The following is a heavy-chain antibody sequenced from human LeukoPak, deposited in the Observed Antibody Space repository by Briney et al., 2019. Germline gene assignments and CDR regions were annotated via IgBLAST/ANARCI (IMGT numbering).Heavy chain of an antibody. CDR1: GFTVSSNY. CDR3: ALEGMVDAFDI. CDR2: IYSGGST. J-gene: IGHJ3*02. V-gene: IGHV3-53*01. D-gene: IGHD2-8*01. Sequence: GGSLRLSCAASGFTVSSNYMSWVRQAPGKGLEWVSVIYSGGSTYYADSVKGRFTISRDNSKNTLYLQMNSLRAEDTAVYYCALEGMVDAFDIWGQGTLVTVSS.